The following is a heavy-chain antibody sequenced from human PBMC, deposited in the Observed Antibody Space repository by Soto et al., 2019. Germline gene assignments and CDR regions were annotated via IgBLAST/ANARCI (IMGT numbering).Heavy chain of an antibody. CDR2: IFYRGST. V-gene: IGHV4-30-4*01. D-gene: IGHD3-10*01. CDR3: ARDNYGSGSYSPFDY. CDR1: GGSVSSVNAY. Sequence: SSETLSLTCNVSGGSVSSVNAYWTWIRQPPGKGLEWIGYIFYRGSTSYNPSLRSRVSISMDTSKNQFSLTLSSVTAADTAVYYCARDNYGSGSYSPFDYWGPGTLVTVSS. J-gene: IGHJ4*02.